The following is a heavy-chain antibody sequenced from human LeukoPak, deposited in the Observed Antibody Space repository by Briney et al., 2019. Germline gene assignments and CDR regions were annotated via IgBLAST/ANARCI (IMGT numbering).Heavy chain of an antibody. J-gene: IGHJ4*02. CDR2: INHSGST. CDR3: ARGPFGVWGTYRYKGYFDY. D-gene: IGHD3-16*02. V-gene: IGHV4-34*01. CDR1: GGSFSGYY. Sequence: SETLSLTCAVYGGSFSGYYWSWIRQPPGKGLEWIGEINHSGSTNYNPSLKSRVTISVDTSQSQFSLKLGSVTAADTAVYFCARGPFGVWGTYRYKGYFDYWGQGTLVTVSS.